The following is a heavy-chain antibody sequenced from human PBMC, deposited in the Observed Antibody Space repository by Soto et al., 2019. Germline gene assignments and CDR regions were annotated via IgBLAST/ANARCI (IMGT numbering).Heavy chain of an antibody. V-gene: IGHV4-39*01. CDR3: ARAYKEWLLYDDSYYYGMDV. D-gene: IGHD3-3*01. J-gene: IGHJ6*02. CDR2: IYYSGST. Sequence: SETLSLTCTVSGGSLSSSIYYWGWIRQPPGKGLEWIGSIYYSGSTYYNPSLKSRVTISVDTSKNQFSLKLSSVTAADTAVYYCARAYKEWLLYDDSYYYGMDVWGQGTTVTVSS. CDR1: GGSLSSSIYY.